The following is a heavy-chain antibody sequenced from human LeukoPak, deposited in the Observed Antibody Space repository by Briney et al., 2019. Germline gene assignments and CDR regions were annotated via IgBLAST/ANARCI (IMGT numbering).Heavy chain of an antibody. J-gene: IGHJ4*02. CDR1: GGSISNYY. CDR3: ARDATVATTTYFDY. CDR2: IYITGST. D-gene: IGHD5-12*01. Sequence: THSETLSLTCTVSGGSISNYYWSWIRHPAGKGLEWIGRIYITGSTNYNPSLKSRVTMSVDSSKNQFSLRLSSVTAADTAVYYCARDATVATTTYFDYWGQGTLVTVSS. V-gene: IGHV4-4*07.